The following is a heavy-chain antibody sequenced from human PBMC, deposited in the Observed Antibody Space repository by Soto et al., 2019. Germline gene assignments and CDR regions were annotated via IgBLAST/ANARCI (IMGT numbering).Heavy chain of an antibody. J-gene: IGHJ6*02. CDR2: IPQDGVDG. CDR1: GFTFSMYS. CDR3: ARDHLILPAHDFFYGSDV. V-gene: IGHV3-7*03. D-gene: IGHD2-21*02. Sequence: LRLSFEVSGFTFSMYSMSWVRQSPGKGLEWVAKIPQDGVDGHYADSVKGRFIISRDNGKNSLHLQLNNLRAEDTAVYYCARDHLILPAHDFFYGSDVWGRGATVTVSS.